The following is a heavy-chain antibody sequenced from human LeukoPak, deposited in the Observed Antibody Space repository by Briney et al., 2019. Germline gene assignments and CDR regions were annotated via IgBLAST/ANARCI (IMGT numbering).Heavy chain of an antibody. Sequence: SVKVSCKASGYTFTSYAISWVRQAPGQGLEWMGGIIPIFGTANYAQKFQGRVTITADESTSTAYMELSSLRSEDTAVYYCARESYDSSGYYYLPYFDYWGQGTLVTVSS. D-gene: IGHD3-22*01. CDR1: GYTFTSYA. J-gene: IGHJ4*02. CDR3: ARESYDSSGYYYLPYFDY. CDR2: IIPIFGTA. V-gene: IGHV1-69*13.